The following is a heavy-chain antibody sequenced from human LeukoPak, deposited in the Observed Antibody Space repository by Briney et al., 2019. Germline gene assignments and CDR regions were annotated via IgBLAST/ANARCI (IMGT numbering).Heavy chain of an antibody. V-gene: IGHV4-59*01. CDR3: AREVRDVWSYFDY. CDR1: GGSISTYY. Sequence: PSETLSLTCTVSGGSISTYYWTWIRQPPGKGLEWIGYIFYSGSTNYNPSLRSRVTISVDTSKNQFSLKLSSVTAADTAVYYCAREVRDVWSYFDYWGQETLVTVSS. J-gene: IGHJ4*02. CDR2: IFYSGST. D-gene: IGHD3-16*01.